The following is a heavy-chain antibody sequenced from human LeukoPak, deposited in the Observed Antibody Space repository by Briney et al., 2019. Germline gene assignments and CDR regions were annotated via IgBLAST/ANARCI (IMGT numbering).Heavy chain of an antibody. CDR1: GGSISSSTYY. CDR2: VYYGGTT. D-gene: IGHD1-26*01. J-gene: IGHJ4*02. CDR3: ARVERYSGSFDT. V-gene: IGHV4-39*07. Sequence: SETLSLTCTVSGGSISSSTYYWGWIRQPPGKGLEWIGSVYYGGTTYYSPSLKSRVTISIDTSNNQFSLRLSSVTAADTAVFFCARVERYSGSFDTWGQGSPVTVSS.